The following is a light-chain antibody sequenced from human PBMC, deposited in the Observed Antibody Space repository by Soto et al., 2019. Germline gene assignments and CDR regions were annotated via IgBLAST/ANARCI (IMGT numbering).Light chain of an antibody. CDR2: SAS. J-gene: IGKJ1*01. CDR1: QSVASSY. Sequence: EVVLTQSPGTLSLSPGERVTLSCRASQSVASSYLAWYQQKPGRAPRLLFYSASSRATGIPDRFSGSGSGTDFTLTISRLEPEDFAVFYCHQYGISPPTFGPGTKVEI. CDR3: HQYGISPPT. V-gene: IGKV3-20*01.